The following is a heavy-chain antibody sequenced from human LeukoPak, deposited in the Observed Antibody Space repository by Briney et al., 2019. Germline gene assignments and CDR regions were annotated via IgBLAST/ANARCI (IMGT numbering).Heavy chain of an antibody. J-gene: IGHJ3*02. Sequence: ASETLSLTCTVSGGSINSGDYYWGWIRQPPGKGLEWIGSIYYSGNTYYNPSLKSRVTISVDTSKNQFSLKLSSVTAADTAVYYCARAPNAGGNGAFDIWGQGTMVTVSS. CDR2: IYYSGNT. CDR1: GGSINSGDYY. D-gene: IGHD4-23*01. V-gene: IGHV4-39*01. CDR3: ARAPNAGGNGAFDI.